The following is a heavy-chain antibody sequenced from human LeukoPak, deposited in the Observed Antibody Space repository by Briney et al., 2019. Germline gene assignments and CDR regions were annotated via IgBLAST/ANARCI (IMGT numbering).Heavy chain of an antibody. V-gene: IGHV3-48*03. J-gene: IGHJ4*02. CDR2: ISSSGSTI. Sequence: GGSLRLSCAASGFTFSSYEMNWVRQAPGKGLEWVSYISSSGSTIYYADSVKGRFTISRDNAKNSLYLQMNSLRAEDTAVYYCAGVWVYLDYWGQGTLVTVSS. D-gene: IGHD3-10*01. CDR3: AGVWVYLDY. CDR1: GFTFSSYE.